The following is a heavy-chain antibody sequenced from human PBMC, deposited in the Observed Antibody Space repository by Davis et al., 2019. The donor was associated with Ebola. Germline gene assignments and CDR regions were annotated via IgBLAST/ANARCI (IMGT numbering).Heavy chain of an antibody. Sequence: TRYSPSFQGQVTISADKSISTAYLQWSSLKASDTAMYYCARQVAARGYFDYWGQGTLVTVSS. CDR3: ARQVAARGYFDY. D-gene: IGHD6-6*01. J-gene: IGHJ4*02. V-gene: IGHV5-51*01. CDR2: T.